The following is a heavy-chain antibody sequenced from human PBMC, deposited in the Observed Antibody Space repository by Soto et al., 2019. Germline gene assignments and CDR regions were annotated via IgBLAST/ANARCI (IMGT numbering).Heavy chain of an antibody. Sequence: GGSLRLSCAASGFTFNTYATSWVRQAPGKRLEWVAAITGGADYTRYADSVKGRFTVSTDKSKTTVFLQMNSLRGDDSAIYYCATGSPLVAPGGMFLHYYYGLDVWGQGTTVTVSS. V-gene: IGHV3-23*01. CDR2: ITGGADYT. D-gene: IGHD3-10*02. CDR1: GFTFNTYA. CDR3: ATGSPLVAPGGMFLHYYYGLDV. J-gene: IGHJ6*02.